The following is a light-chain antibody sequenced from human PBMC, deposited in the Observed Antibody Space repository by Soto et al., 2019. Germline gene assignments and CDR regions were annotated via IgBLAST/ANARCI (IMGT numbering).Light chain of an antibody. CDR2: GAS. Sequence: AIRMTQSPSSFSASTGDRVTITCRASQGISSYLAWYQQKPGKAPTLLIYGASTLQSGVPSRFSGSGSGTDFTLTISCLQSEDFAAYYCQQYYSYPHTFGQGTKVEIK. V-gene: IGKV1-8*01. CDR3: QQYYSYPHT. CDR1: QGISSY. J-gene: IGKJ1*01.